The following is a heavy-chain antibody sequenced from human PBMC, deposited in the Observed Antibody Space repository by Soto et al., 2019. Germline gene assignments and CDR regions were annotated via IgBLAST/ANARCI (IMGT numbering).Heavy chain of an antibody. CDR1: GFTFSSYA. CDR3: AKNPTDSSSWYQVWVGGGMFDY. D-gene: IGHD6-13*01. J-gene: IGHJ4*02. CDR2: ISGSGGST. V-gene: IGHV3-23*01. Sequence: EVQLLESGGGLVQPGGSLRLSCAASGFTFSSYAMSWVRQAPGKGLEWVSAISGSGGSTYYADSVKGRFTISRDNSKNTLYLQMNSLRAEDTAVYYCAKNPTDSSSWYQVWVGGGMFDYWGQGTLVTVSS.